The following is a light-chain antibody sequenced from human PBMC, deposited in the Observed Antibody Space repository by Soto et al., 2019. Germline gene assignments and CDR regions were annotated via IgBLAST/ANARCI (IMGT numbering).Light chain of an antibody. CDR3: CSLTTSHTYV. CDR1: SGDVGAYDY. V-gene: IGLV2-11*01. Sequence: QSVLTQPRSVSGSPGQSVAISCTGTSGDVGAYDYVSWYQQHPGKAPKLMIYDVNKRPSGVPDRFSGSKSGNTASLTISGLQADDEADYYCCSLTTSHTYVFGSGTKV. J-gene: IGLJ1*01. CDR2: DVN.